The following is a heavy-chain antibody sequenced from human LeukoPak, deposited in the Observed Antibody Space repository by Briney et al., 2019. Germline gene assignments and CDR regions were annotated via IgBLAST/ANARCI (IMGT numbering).Heavy chain of an antibody. J-gene: IGHJ5*02. CDR3: ARGSGDYDGGSNWFDP. CDR1: GGTFISYA. CDR2: TIPIFGIA. V-gene: IGHV1-69*10. Sequence: ASVKVTFKGSGGTFISYAISWVRQPPGQGLGWMGRTIPIFGIANYAQKVQGRVTIAAYKSTSKAYMELSSLRSEDTAVYYCARGSGDYDGGSNWFDPWGQGTLVTVSS. D-gene: IGHD4-23*01.